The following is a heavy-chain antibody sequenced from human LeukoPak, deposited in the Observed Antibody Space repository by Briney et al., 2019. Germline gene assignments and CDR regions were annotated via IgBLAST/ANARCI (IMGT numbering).Heavy chain of an antibody. CDR2: FDRKNGDT. V-gene: IGHV1-24*01. D-gene: IGHD2-2*01. Sequence: ASVKVSCKVSGFTLADLSMHWVRQAPGKGLVWVGGFDRKNGDTIYAQRFRGRVTLTEDTSTGTAYMDLSSLSADDTAVYYCATGVFCATTTCPGYQHYYYFMDVWGKGTTVTVSS. CDR3: ATGVFCATTTCPGYQHYYYFMDV. CDR1: GFTLADLS. J-gene: IGHJ6*03.